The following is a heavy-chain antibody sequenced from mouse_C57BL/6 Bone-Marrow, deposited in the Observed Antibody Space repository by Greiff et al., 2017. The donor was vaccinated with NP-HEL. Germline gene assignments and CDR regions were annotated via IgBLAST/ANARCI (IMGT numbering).Heavy chain of an antibody. V-gene: IGHV1-55*01. CDR2: IYPGSGST. CDR1: GYTFTSYW. CDR3: ARSKLRRREWYFDV. D-gene: IGHD3-2*02. J-gene: IGHJ1*03. Sequence: QVQLQQPGAELVKPGASVKMSCKASGYTFTSYWITWVKQRPGQGLEWIGDIYPGSGSTNYNEKFKSKATLTVDTSSSTAYMQLSSLTSEDSAVYYCARSKLRRREWYFDVWGTGTTVTVSS.